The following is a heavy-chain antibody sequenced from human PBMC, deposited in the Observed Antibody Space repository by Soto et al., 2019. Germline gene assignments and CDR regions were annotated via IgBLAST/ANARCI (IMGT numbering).Heavy chain of an antibody. CDR1: GFTFSSYW. CDR3: ASFGLLEGERQYYFDY. CDR2: INSDGSST. D-gene: IGHD3-3*01. V-gene: IGHV3-74*01. Sequence: GGPLRLSCAASGFTFSSYWMHWVRQAPGKGLVWVSRINSDGSSTSYADSVKGRFTISRDNAKNTLYLQMNSLRAEDTAVYYCASFGLLEGERQYYFDYWGQGTLVTVSS. J-gene: IGHJ4*02.